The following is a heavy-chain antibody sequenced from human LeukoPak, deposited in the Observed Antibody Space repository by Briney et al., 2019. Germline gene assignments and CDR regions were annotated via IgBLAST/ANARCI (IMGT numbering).Heavy chain of an antibody. CDR1: GFTFSSYA. Sequence: GGSLRLSCAASGFTFSSYAMTWVRQAPGKGLEWVSGISGSGGGTYYADSVKGRFTISRDNSKNTLYLQMNSLRAEDTAVYYCARLLDTAIANGGLDYWGQGTLVTVSS. CDR3: ARLLDTAIANGGLDY. CDR2: ISGSGGGT. D-gene: IGHD5-18*01. V-gene: IGHV3-23*01. J-gene: IGHJ4*02.